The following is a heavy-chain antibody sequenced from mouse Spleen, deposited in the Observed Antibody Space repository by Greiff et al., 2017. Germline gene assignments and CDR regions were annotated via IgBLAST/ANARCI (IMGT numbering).Heavy chain of an antibody. J-gene: IGHJ1*01. Sequence: EVQLQQSGPGLVKPSQSLSLTCAVTGYSFTSGYYWYWIRQPPGNILEWTCFISYDGSNNYNPSLKNRISITRDTSKNQFFLKLHSVTTEDTATYYCASVEGNCWYFDVWGAGTTVTVSS. CDR1: GYSFTSGYY. V-gene: IGHV3-6*01. CDR3: ASVEGNCWYFDV. D-gene: IGHD2-1*01. CDR2: ISYDGSN.